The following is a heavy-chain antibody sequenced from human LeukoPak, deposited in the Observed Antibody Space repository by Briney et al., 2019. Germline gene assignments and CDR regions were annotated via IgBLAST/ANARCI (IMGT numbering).Heavy chain of an antibody. V-gene: IGHV3-7*01. J-gene: IGHJ4*02. CDR1: GFAFSSYW. CDR2: IKRDGSDT. CDR3: ARDTNYYDVRGANYFNY. D-gene: IGHD3-22*01. Sequence: GGSLRLSCAASGFAFSSYWMSWVRQAPGKGLEWVANIKRDGSDTSYVDSVKGRFTISRDNAKNSLFLQLNSLRAEDTAVYYCARDTNYYDVRGANYFNYWGQGTLVTVSS.